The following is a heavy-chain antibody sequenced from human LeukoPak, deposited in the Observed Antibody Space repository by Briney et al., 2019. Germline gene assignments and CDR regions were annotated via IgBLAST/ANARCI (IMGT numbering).Heavy chain of an antibody. Sequence: GGSLRLSCAASGFTFSDYSVHWVRQAPGKGLEWVSSISTSSTYIYYADSVKGRFTISRDNAKDSLYLQINSLRAEDTAVYYCAGSDTTGYIPREWDYWFFDLWGRGTLVTVSS. V-gene: IGHV3-21*01. CDR2: ISTSSTYI. D-gene: IGHD1-1*01. CDR3: AGSDTTGYIPREWDYWFFDL. J-gene: IGHJ2*01. CDR1: GFTFSDYS.